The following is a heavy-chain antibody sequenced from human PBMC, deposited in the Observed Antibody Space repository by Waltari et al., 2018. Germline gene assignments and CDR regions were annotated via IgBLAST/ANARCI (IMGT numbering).Heavy chain of an antibody. CDR2: VSYNGAT. Sequence: QLQLQESGPGLGKPSETLSLTCNVSGGSITSNRHYWAWIRQPPGQGLEWIATVSYNGATYSSPSLKSRVTVSSDTSKNHLSLKLGSVTAADTAVYYCATYIGASIGTAAFDVWGQGTMVTVSS. CDR3: ATYIGASIGTAAFDV. CDR1: GGSITSNRHY. J-gene: IGHJ3*01. D-gene: IGHD5-12*01. V-gene: IGHV4-39*02.